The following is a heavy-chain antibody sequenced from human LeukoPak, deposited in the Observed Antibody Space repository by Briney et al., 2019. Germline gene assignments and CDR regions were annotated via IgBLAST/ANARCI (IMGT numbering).Heavy chain of an antibody. V-gene: IGHV4-34*01. D-gene: IGHD3-22*01. J-gene: IGHJ3*02. CDR1: GGSFSGYY. Sequence: PSETLSLTCAVYGGSFSGYYWSWIRQPPGKGLEWIGEINHSGSTNYNPSLKSRVTISVDTSKNQFSLKLSSVTAADTAVYYCAIALVMTTIGDDAFDIGGQGTMVTVSS. CDR3: AIALVMTTIGDDAFDI. CDR2: INHSGST.